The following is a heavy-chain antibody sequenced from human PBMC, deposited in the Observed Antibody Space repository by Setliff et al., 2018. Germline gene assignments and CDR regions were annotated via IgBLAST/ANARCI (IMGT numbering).Heavy chain of an antibody. V-gene: IGHV4-39*07. CDR2: IYYSGST. J-gene: IGHJ4*02. CDR3: ARRATYYNFWSGYYDY. D-gene: IGHD3-3*01. CDR1: GGSISSSSYY. Sequence: SETLSLTCTVSGGSISSSSYYWGWIRQPPGKGLEWIGSIYYSGSTYYNPSLKSRVTISVDMSKNQFSLKLSSVTAADTAVYYCARRATYYNFWSGYYDYWGQGTLVTVSS.